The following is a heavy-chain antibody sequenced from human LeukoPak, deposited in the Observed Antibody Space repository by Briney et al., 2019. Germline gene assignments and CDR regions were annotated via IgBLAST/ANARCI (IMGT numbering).Heavy chain of an antibody. J-gene: IGHJ4*02. D-gene: IGHD3-22*01. V-gene: IGHV3-64D*09. CDR2: ISKNGGST. Sequence: PGGSLRLSCSASGFTFSSYAMHWVRQAPGKGLEYVSGISKNGGSTYYADSVKGRFTISGDNSKTTLYLQMSSLRPEDTAVYYCVKRDNSGQYYYDFWGQGTLVTVSS. CDR3: VKRDNSGQYYYDF. CDR1: GFTFSSYA.